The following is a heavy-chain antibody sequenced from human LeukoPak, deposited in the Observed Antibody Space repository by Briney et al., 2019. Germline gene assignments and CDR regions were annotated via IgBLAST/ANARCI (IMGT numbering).Heavy chain of an antibody. D-gene: IGHD3-10*01. CDR1: GFTFSSYA. J-gene: IGHJ4*02. CDR2: ISGSGGST. V-gene: IGHV3-23*01. CDR3: AKEKEGYYGSGSYYNGFDY. Sequence: GGSLRLSCAASGFTFSSYAMSWVRQAPGKGPEWVSAISGSGGSTYYADSVKGRFTISRDNSKNTLYLQMNSLRAEDTAVYYCAKEKEGYYGSGSYYNGFDYWGQGTLVTVSS.